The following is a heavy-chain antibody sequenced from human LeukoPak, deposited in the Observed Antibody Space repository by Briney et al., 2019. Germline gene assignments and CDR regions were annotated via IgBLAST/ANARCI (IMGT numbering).Heavy chain of an antibody. Sequence: RGSLSLSCAASGFTFSTYTMNWVRHAPGEGLGWVSSITSSSSYIYYADSVKGRFTISRDSAKDSRFLQMNSLRAKDTAVYYCARALHDSRGYYFDYWGQGTLVTVSS. CDR1: GFTFSTYT. D-gene: IGHD3-22*01. CDR2: ITSSSSYI. CDR3: ARALHDSRGYYFDY. J-gene: IGHJ4*02. V-gene: IGHV3-21*01.